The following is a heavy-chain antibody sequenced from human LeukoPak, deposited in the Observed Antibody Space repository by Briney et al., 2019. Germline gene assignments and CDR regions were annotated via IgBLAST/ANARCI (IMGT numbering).Heavy chain of an antibody. J-gene: IGHJ5*02. CDR3: AKRSYCFGAACLFDP. D-gene: IGHD2-15*01. CDR1: GFTVSSNY. Sequence: GGSLRLSCAASGFTVSSNYMSWVRQAPGKGLEWVSVIYSGGSTYYADSVKGRFTISRDNSKSTLYLQMSSLRAENTAVYYCAKRSYCFGAACLFDPWGQGTLVTVSS. V-gene: IGHV3-66*01. CDR2: IYSGGST.